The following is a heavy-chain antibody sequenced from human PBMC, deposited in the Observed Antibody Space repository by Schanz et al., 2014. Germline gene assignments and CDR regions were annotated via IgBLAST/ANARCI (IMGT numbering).Heavy chain of an antibody. V-gene: IGHV1-18*01. J-gene: IGHJ3*02. Sequence: QLMQSGSEVRKPGASVKVSCKASGYIFGSHGMTWVRQAPGQGPELMGWINAHTGNTQYAQKFQGRLNMTRDTVTTTVHLELTKLRTDDTASYYCARVHIATYHYNSPGAFDIWGQGTRVTVSS. CDR1: GYIFGSHG. D-gene: IGHD3-10*01. CDR3: ARVHIATYHYNSPGAFDI. CDR2: INAHTGNT.